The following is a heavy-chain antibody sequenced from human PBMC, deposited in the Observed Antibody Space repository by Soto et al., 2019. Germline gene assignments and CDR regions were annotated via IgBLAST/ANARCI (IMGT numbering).Heavy chain of an antibody. J-gene: IGHJ4*02. CDR3: ARDPDYGDYWGYVFDS. V-gene: IGHV1-2*02. D-gene: IGHD4-17*01. CDR2: INPTSGGT. CDR1: GYTFAAYY. Sequence: QVQLVQSGAEVKKPGASVKVSCKTSGYTFAAYYIHWIRQAPGQGLEWMGWINPTSGGTVYAQNLQDRVIKTRDTFMSTDYMELRRLNSDDTAVYYCARDPDYGDYWGYVFDSWGQGTPVTVYS.